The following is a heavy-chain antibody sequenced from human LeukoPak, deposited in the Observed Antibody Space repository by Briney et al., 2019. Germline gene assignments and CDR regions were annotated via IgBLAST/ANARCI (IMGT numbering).Heavy chain of an antibody. J-gene: IGHJ3*02. D-gene: IGHD2-21*01. V-gene: IGHV3-23*01. CDR1: GFTFSNYA. CDR2: ISGSDGST. CDR3: AGDRAYPNDVFNI. Sequence: GGSLRLSCAASGFTFSNYAMSWVRQAPGKGLEWVSAISGSDGSTWYADSVKGRFTISRDNSKNTLYLHMNSLRDEDTALYYCAGDRAYPNDVFNIWGQGTMITAS.